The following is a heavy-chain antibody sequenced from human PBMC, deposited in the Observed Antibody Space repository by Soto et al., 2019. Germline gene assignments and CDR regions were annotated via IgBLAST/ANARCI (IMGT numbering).Heavy chain of an antibody. V-gene: IGHV4-34*01. CDR1: GGSFIGYY. D-gene: IGHD3-22*01. CDR3: ARGPSRYYDSSDYYY. CDR2: INHSGST. Sequence: ASETLSLTCAVYGGSFIGYYWTWIRQPPGTGLEWIGEINHSGSTNYNPSLKSLVTISVDTSKNQFSLKLSSVTAADTAVYYCARGPSRYYDSSDYYYWGQGTLVTVS. J-gene: IGHJ4*02.